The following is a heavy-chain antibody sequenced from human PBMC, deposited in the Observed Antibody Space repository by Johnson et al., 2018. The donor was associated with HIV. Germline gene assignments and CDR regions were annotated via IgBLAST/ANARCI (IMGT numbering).Heavy chain of an antibody. CDR2: ISYDGSNK. CDR1: GFTFSTYG. D-gene: IGHD6-6*01. CDR3: ASGVTARAPVFI. Sequence: QVQLVESGGGVVQPGRSLRLSCAASGFTFSTYGMHWVRQAPGKGLEWVAVISYDGSNKYYADSVKGRFTISRDNSKNTLYLQMNLLRPEDTAVYYCASGVTARAPVFIWGQGTMVTVSS. V-gene: IGHV3-30*19. J-gene: IGHJ3*02.